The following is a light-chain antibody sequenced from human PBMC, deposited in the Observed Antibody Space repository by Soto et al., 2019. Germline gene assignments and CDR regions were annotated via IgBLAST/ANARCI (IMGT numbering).Light chain of an antibody. J-gene: IGLJ2*01. CDR1: SSDVGAYNF. V-gene: IGLV2-11*01. CDR2: DVS. CDR3: CSYAGSYTWV. Sequence: QSVLTQPRSVSGSPGQSVTISCTGTSSDVGAYNFVSWYQQHPGKAPKLMIYDVSKRPSGVPDRFSGSKSGNTASLTISGLQAEDEADYYCCSYAGSYTWVFGGGTK.